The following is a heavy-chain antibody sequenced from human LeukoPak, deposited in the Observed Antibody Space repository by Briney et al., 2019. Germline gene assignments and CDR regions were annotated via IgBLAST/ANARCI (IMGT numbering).Heavy chain of an antibody. D-gene: IGHD2-2*01. V-gene: IGHV1-18*04. Sequence: ASVKVSCKASGYTFTSYYMHWVRQAPGQGLEWMGWISAYNGNTNYAQKLQGRVTMTTDTSTSTAYMELRSLRSDDTAVYYCARDSSVVTSENDYWGQGTLVTVSS. J-gene: IGHJ4*02. CDR2: ISAYNGNT. CDR3: ARDSSVVTSENDY. CDR1: GYTFTSYY.